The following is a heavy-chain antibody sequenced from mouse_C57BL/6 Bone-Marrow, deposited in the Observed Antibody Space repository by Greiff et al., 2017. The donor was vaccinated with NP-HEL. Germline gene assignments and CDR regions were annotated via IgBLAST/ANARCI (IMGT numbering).Heavy chain of an antibody. J-gene: IGHJ4*01. CDR1: GYSFTDYN. D-gene: IGHD1-1*01. Sequence: EVQLQQSGPELVKPGASVKISCKASGYSFTDYNMNWVKQSNGKSLEWIGVINPNYGTTSSNPKFKGKATLTVDQSSSTAYMQLNSLTSEDSAVYYCARLFITTVGFYAMDYGGQGTSVTVSS. CDR2: INPNYGTT. CDR3: ARLFITTVGFYAMDY. V-gene: IGHV1-39*01.